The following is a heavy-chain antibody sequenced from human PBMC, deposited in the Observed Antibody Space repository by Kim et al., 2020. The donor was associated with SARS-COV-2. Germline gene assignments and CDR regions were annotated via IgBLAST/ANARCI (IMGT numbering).Heavy chain of an antibody. D-gene: IGHD5-18*01. Sequence: GGSLRLSCAASGFTFSDYALNWVRQAPGKGLEWVSVIRGGGGVAFYAASVKGGFTISRDNSMNILYLKMNSLRADAAAVYYCANCLYSYGSDAFDVWG. V-gene: IGHV3-23*01. CDR3: ANCLYSYGSDAFDV. CDR2: IRGGGGVA. J-gene: IGHJ3*01. CDR1: GFTFSDYA.